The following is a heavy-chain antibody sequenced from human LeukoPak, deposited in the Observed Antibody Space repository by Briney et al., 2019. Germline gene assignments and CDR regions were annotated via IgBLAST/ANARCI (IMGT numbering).Heavy chain of an antibody. CDR3: ARHGTSGTNLNWFDP. CDR2: IYYSGST. CDR1: GGSISSFY. D-gene: IGHD1-1*01. Sequence: PSETLSLTCTVSGGSISSFYWSWIRQPPGKGLEWIGYIYYSGSTNYNPSLKSRVTISVDTPKNQFSLKLSSVTAADTAAYYCARHGTSGTNLNWFDPWGQGTLVTVSS. V-gene: IGHV4-59*01. J-gene: IGHJ5*02.